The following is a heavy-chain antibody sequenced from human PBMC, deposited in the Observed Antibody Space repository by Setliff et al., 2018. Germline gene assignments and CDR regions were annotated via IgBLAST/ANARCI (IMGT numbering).Heavy chain of an antibody. V-gene: IGHV4-38-2*01. Sequence: SSETLSLTCAVSGYSISSGYYWGWIRQPPGKGLEWIGSIYHSGSTYYNPSLKSRVTISVDTSKNQFSLKLSSVTAADTAVYYCARLLAGTGGFFYYGVDVWGQGTTVTV. CDR1: GYSISSGYY. CDR3: ARLLAGTGGFFYYGVDV. J-gene: IGHJ6*02. D-gene: IGHD6-19*01. CDR2: IYHSGST.